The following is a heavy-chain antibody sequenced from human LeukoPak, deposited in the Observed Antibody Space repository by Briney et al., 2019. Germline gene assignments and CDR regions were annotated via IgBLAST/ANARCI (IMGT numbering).Heavy chain of an antibody. CDR3: ARDHYYDGRGRFDP. D-gene: IGHD3-16*01. CDR2: VYFDGGT. J-gene: IGHJ5*02. V-gene: IGHV4-39*07. Sequence: SETLSLTCTVSGGSVTSGIYHWGWIRQSPGKGLEWIGSVYFDGGTHYNPSLQSRVTVSVDTSKNQFSLRLSSVTAADTALYYCARDHYYDGRGRFDPWGQGTLVTVS. CDR1: GGSVTSGIYH.